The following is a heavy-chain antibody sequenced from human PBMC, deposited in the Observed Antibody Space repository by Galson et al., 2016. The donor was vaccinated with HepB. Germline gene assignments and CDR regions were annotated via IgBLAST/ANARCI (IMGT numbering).Heavy chain of an antibody. Sequence: SLRLSCAASGFTVSVNYMSWVRQAPGKGLEWVSSISWNGSGIYYADSVKGRFTISRDNAQNSLYLQMNSLRDEDTALYYCAKDFFTAGTPIFYYWGQGTLVTVSS. CDR1: GFTVSVNY. D-gene: IGHD6-19*01. CDR3: AKDFFTAGTPIFYY. V-gene: IGHV3-9*01. J-gene: IGHJ4*02. CDR2: ISWNGSGI.